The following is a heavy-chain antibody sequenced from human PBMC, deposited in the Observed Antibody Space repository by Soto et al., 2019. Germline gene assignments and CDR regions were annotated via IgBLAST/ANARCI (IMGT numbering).Heavy chain of an antibody. D-gene: IGHD2-2*01. CDR2: ISYTGNT. CDR3: ARDREYCSSTRCYWNFDY. Sequence: KPSETLSLTCGVSGGSVSINGYYWSWIRRPPGKGLEWIGYISYTGNTNYNPSLQSRVTISADTSKNHFSLNLNSVTAADTAVYYCARDREYCSSTRCYWNFDYWGQGILVTVSS. CDR1: GGSVSINGYY. V-gene: IGHV4-61*03. J-gene: IGHJ4*02.